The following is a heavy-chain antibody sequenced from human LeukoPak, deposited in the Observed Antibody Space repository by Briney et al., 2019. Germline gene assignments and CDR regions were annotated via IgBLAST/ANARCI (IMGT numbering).Heavy chain of an antibody. J-gene: IGHJ4*02. Sequence: GGSLRLSCTASGFTFGDYAMSWVRQAPGKGLEWVGFIRSKAYGGTTEYAASAKGRFTISRDDSKSITYLQMNSLKTEDTAVYYCTRENYDYVWGSYRYALGFDYWGQGTLVTVSS. CDR1: GFTFGDYA. D-gene: IGHD3-16*02. V-gene: IGHV3-49*04. CDR3: TRENYDYVWGSYRYALGFDY. CDR2: IRSKAYGGTT.